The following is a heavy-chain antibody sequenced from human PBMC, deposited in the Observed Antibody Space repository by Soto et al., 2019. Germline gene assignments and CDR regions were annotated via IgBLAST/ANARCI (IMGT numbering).Heavy chain of an antibody. J-gene: IGHJ6*02. CDR2: IRSKANSYAT. V-gene: IGHV3-73*01. D-gene: IGHD3-10*01. Sequence: PGGSLRLSCAASGFTFSGSAMHWVRQASGKGLEWVGRIRSKANSYATAYAASVKGRFTISRDDSKNTAYLQMNSLKTEDTAVYYCTSLTEITMVRGVIITFYYYYGMDVWGQGTTVTVSS. CDR1: GFTFSGSA. CDR3: TSLTEITMVRGVIITFYYYYGMDV.